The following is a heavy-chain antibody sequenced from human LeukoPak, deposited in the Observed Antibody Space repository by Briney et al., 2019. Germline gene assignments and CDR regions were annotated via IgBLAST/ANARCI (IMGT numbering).Heavy chain of an antibody. J-gene: IGHJ3*02. CDR2: INWNGGST. V-gene: IGHV3-20*04. CDR3: ARGRLGDAFDI. D-gene: IGHD3-16*01. Sequence: GGSLRLSCAASGFSFDDYGMTWVRQAPGKGLEWVSSINWNGGSTGYADSAKGRFTISRDNAKNSLYLQMNSLRAEDTALYCCARGRLGDAFDIWGQGTMVTVSS. CDR1: GFSFDDYG.